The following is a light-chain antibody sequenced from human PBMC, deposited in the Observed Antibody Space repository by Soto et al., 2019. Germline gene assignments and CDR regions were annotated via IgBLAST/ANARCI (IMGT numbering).Light chain of an antibody. CDR2: EGS. J-gene: IGLJ1*01. CDR1: SSDVGSYDV. Sequence: QSVLTQPASVSGSPGQSIIISCTGTSSDVGSYDVVSWFQQHAGKAPKLIIYEGSKRPSGVSNRFSGSKSGNTASLTISGLQAEDEADYYCCSYAGLGTYVFGTGTKLTVL. V-gene: IGLV2-23*01. CDR3: CSYAGLGTYV.